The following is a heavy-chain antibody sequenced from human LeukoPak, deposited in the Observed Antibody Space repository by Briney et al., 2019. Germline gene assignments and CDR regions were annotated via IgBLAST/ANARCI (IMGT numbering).Heavy chain of an antibody. J-gene: IGHJ3*02. D-gene: IGHD3-9*01. Sequence: GGSLRLSCAASGFTFSSYGMHWVGQASGKGLEWVALISYEGSNKYYADSVKGRFTISRDNSNNTLYLQMSSLRAEDTAVYFCATGGASIFLDAFDMWGQGTMVTVSS. CDR3: ATGGASIFLDAFDM. V-gene: IGHV3-30*03. CDR1: GFTFSSYG. CDR2: ISYEGSNK.